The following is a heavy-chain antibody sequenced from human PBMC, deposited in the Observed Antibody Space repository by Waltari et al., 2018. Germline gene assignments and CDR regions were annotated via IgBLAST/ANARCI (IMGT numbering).Heavy chain of an antibody. CDR1: GFPFSSYR. Sequence: EVQLVESGGGLVQPGGSLRPPCAASGFPFSSYRMNWVRQAPGKGLEWVAYISSSSSTIYYADSVKGRFTISRDNAKNSLYLQMNSLRAEDTAVYYCARTPYSNYPFDYWGQGTLVTVSS. CDR3: ARTPYSNYPFDY. J-gene: IGHJ4*02. V-gene: IGHV3-48*04. D-gene: IGHD4-4*01. CDR2: ISSSSSTI.